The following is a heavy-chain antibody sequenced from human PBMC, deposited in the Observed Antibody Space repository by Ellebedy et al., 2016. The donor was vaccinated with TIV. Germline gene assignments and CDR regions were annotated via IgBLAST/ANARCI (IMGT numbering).Heavy chain of an antibody. D-gene: IGHD1-26*01. CDR3: ASGWERTPFLW. V-gene: IGHV1-8*01. Sequence: AASVKVSCKASGYTFNSYDVNWVRQATGQGLEWMGWMNPNSGNTGYAQKFRGRVTMTRNTSISTAYMELNSLRSEDTAVYYCASGWERTPFLWWGQGTLVIVSS. CDR1: GYTFNSYD. J-gene: IGHJ4*02. CDR2: MNPNSGNT.